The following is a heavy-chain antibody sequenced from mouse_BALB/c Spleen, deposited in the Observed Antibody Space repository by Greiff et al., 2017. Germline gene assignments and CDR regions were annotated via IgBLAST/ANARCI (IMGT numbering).Heavy chain of an antibody. V-gene: IGHV1-80*01. CDR3: ARDLLCNMDY. J-gene: IGHJ4*01. Sequence: VHLVESGAELVRPGSSVKISCKASGYAFSSYWMNWVKQRPGQGLEWIGQIYPGDGDTNYNGKFKGKATLTADKSSSTAYMQLSSLTSEDSAVYFCARDLLCNMDYWGQGTSVTVSS. CDR2: IYPGDGDT. D-gene: IGHD2-1*01. CDR1: GYAFSSYW.